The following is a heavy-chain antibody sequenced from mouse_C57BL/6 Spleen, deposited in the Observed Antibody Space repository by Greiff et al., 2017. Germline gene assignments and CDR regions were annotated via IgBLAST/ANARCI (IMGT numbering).Heavy chain of an antibody. CDR1: GYAFTNYL. J-gene: IGHJ2*01. CDR3: ARYAPYYFDY. V-gene: IGHV1-54*01. Sequence: VQLQESGAELVRHGTSVKVSCKASGYAFTNYLIEWVKQRPGQGLEWIGVINPGSGGTNYNEKFKGKATLTADKSSSTAYMQLSSLTSEDSAVYFCARYAPYYFDYWGQGTTLTVSS. D-gene: IGHD6-5*01. CDR2: INPGSGGT.